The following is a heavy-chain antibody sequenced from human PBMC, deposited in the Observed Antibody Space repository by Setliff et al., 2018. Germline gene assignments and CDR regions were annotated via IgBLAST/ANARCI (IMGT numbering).Heavy chain of an antibody. Sequence: GGSLRLSCAASGFTFSNYWMTWVRQAPGKGLVWVSRINSDGSSTSYADSVKGRFSISRDNAKNSLYLQMNSLRAEDTAVYYCCSGSYLFVYWGQGSLVTVSS. CDR1: GFTFSNYW. CDR2: INSDGSST. D-gene: IGHD1-26*01. CDR3: CSGSYLFVY. J-gene: IGHJ4*02. V-gene: IGHV3-74*01.